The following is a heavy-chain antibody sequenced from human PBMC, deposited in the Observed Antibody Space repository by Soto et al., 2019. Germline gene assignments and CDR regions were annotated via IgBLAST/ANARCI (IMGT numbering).Heavy chain of an antibody. CDR1: GYTFTSYG. Sequence: GASVKVSCKASGYTFTSYGISWVRQAPGQGLEWMGWISAYNGNTNYAQKLQGRVTMTTDTSTSTAYMELRSLRSDDTAVYYCARVRWFGEFSDAFDIWGQVTMVTVS. CDR3: ARVRWFGEFSDAFDI. D-gene: IGHD3-10*01. V-gene: IGHV1-18*01. CDR2: ISAYNGNT. J-gene: IGHJ3*02.